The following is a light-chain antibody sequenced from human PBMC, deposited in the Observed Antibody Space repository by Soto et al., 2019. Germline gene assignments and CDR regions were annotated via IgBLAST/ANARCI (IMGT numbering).Light chain of an antibody. CDR1: QSISSW. CDR3: QQYNSYSLT. CDR2: DAS. J-gene: IGKJ4*01. V-gene: IGKV1-5*01. Sequence: DIQMTQSPSTLSASVGDRVTITCRASQSISSWLAWYQQKPGKAPKLLIYDASSLERGVPSRFSGSGSGTEFTHTINNLQPDDFATYYCQQYNSYSLTFGGETKVEIK.